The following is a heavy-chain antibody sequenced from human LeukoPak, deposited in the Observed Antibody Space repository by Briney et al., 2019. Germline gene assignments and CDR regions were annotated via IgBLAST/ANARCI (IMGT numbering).Heavy chain of an antibody. D-gene: IGHD6-13*01. J-gene: IGHJ4*02. CDR3: AKDGTKAAGWATTFDY. Sequence: GGSLRLSCAASGFTFSSYAMSWVRQAPGKGLEGVSGISGSGGSTYYADSVKGRFTISRDNSKTTLYLQMNSLRGEGTAVHYCAKDGTKAAGWATTFDYWRLGTLVTVSS. CDR1: GFTFSSYA. CDR2: ISGSGGST. V-gene: IGHV3-23*01.